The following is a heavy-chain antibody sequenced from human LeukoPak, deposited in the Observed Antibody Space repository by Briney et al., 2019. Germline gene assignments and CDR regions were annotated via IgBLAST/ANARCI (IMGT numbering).Heavy chain of an antibody. CDR2: IIPIFGTA. CDR3: ARDSSGWPDYYYYYMDV. V-gene: IGHV1-69*13. J-gene: IGHJ6*03. CDR1: GGTFSSYA. Sequence: SVKVSCKASGGTFSSYAISWVRQAPGQGLEWMGGIIPIFGTANYAQKFQGRVTITADESTSTAYMELSSLRSEDTAVYYCARDSSGWPDYYYYYMDVWGKGTTVTISS. D-gene: IGHD6-19*01.